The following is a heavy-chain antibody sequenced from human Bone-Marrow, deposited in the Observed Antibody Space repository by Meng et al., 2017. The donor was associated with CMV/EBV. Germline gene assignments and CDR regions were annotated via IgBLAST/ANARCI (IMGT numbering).Heavy chain of an antibody. CDR3: ARQGDLIDY. D-gene: IGHD3-16*01. J-gene: IGHJ4*02. CDR2: IYYSGST. V-gene: IGHV4-59*01. CDR1: GGSISSYY. Sequence: GSLRLSCTVSGGSISSYYWSWIRQPPGKGLEWIGYIYYSGSTNYNPSLKSRVTISVDTSKNQFSLKLSSVTAADTAVYYCARQGDLIDYWGQGTLVTVS.